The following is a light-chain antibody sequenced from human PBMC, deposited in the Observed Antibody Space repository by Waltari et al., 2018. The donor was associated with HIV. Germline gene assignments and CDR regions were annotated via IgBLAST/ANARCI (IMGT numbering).Light chain of an antibody. CDR3: STWDASLNGWV. J-gene: IGLJ3*02. V-gene: IGLV1-44*01. CDR2: SNN. CDR1: SSSIGNYT. Sequence: QSMLTQPPSASGTPGQRVTISCSGSSSSIGNYTINWYRQLPGMAPKLLIYSNNQRPSGVPDRFSGSKSGTSASLAISGLQSEDEADYSCSTWDASLNGWVFGGGTKLTVL.